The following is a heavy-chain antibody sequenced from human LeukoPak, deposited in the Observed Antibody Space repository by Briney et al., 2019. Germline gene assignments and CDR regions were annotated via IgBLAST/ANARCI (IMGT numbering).Heavy chain of an antibody. CDR2: INTYNGNT. V-gene: IGHV1-18*01. J-gene: IGHJ3*02. D-gene: IGHD6-19*01. CDR3: ARHRTGYSSDWVHAFDI. Sequence: ASVKVSCKASGYTFTNYGINWVRQAPGQGLEWMGWINTYNGNTNYAQKLQGRVTMTTDTSTSTAYMELRSLRSDDTAVYYCARHRTGYSSDWVHAFDIWGQGTMATISS. CDR1: GYTFTNYG.